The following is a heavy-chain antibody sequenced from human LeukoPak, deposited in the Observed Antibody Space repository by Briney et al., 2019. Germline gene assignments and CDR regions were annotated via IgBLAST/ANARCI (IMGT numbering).Heavy chain of an antibody. CDR2: VKQDGSEK. D-gene: IGHD3-10*01. CDR1: GFTLSSYW. Sequence: PGGSLRLSCAASGFTLSSYWMSWVRLAPGKGLEWVANVKQDGSEKYYVDSVKGRFTISRDNAKNSLFLQMNSLRAEDTAVYYCAKAPSGSIDYWGQGTLVTVSS. V-gene: IGHV3-7*03. J-gene: IGHJ4*02. CDR3: AKAPSGSIDY.